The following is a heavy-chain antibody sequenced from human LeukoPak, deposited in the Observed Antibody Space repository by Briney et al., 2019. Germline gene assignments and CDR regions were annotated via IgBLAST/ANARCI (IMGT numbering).Heavy chain of an antibody. V-gene: IGHV4-59*08. CDR1: GGSISSYY. J-gene: IGHJ6*02. D-gene: IGHD2-21*02. CDR2: IYYSGTT. CDR3: ARHGGDGRGTYIYYYGLDV. Sequence: SETLSLTCTVSGGSISSYYWSWIRQPPGKGLEWIGYIYYSGTTSYNPSLKSRVTISVDTSKNHFSLKLSPVTAADTAVYYCARHGGDGRGTYIYYYGLDVWGQGTTVTVSS.